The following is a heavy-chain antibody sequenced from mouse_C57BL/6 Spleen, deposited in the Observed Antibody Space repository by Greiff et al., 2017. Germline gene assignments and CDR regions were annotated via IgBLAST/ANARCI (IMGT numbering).Heavy chain of an antibody. CDR3: ARDALYYYGSSSFAY. CDR1: GFTFSDFY. Sequence: EVNVVESGGGLVQSGRSLRLSCATSGFTFSDFYMEWVRQAPGKGLEWIAASRNKANDYTTEYSASVKGRFIVSRDTSQSILYLQMNALRADDTAIYYCARDALYYYGSSSFAYWGQGTLVTVSA. CDR2: SRNKANDYTT. J-gene: IGHJ3*01. D-gene: IGHD1-1*01. V-gene: IGHV7-1*01.